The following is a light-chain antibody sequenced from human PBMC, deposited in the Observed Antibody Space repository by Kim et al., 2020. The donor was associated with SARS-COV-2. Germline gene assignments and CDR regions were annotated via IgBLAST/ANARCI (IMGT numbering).Light chain of an antibody. J-gene: IGLJ1*01. CDR1: SSDVVGYNR. V-gene: IGLV2-18*02. CDR3: TSYTSSSTYV. CDR2: EVS. Sequence: QSALTQPPSVSGSPGQSVAISCTGTSSDVVGYNRVSWYQHPPGTAPKLIIYEVSHRPSGIPDRFSGSQSGNTASLTISGLQAEDEADYYCTSYTSSSTYVFGSGTKVPVL.